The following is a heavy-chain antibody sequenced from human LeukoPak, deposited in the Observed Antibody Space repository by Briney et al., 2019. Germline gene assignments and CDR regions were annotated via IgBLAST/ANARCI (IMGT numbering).Heavy chain of an antibody. CDR1: GFTFSSYG. CDR3: AKGEEWELLSVSGAFDI. CDR2: ISYDGSNK. V-gene: IGHV3-30*18. D-gene: IGHD1-26*01. J-gene: IGHJ3*02. Sequence: GGSLRLSCAASGFTFSSYGMHWVRQAPGKGLEWVAVISYDGSNKYYADSVKGRFTISRDNSKNTLYLQMNSLRAEDTAVYYCAKGEEWELLSVSGAFDIWGQGTMVTVSS.